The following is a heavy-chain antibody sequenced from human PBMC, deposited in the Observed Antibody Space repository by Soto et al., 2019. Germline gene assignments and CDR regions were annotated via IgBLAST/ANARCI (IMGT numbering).Heavy chain of an antibody. CDR1: GFTFSSYG. CDR2: IWYDVSNK. V-gene: IGHV3-33*06. D-gene: IGHD4-17*01. CDR3: ANADYGGNSEGACDI. J-gene: IGHJ3*02. Sequence: PGGSLRLSCAASGFTFSSYGMHWVRQAPGKGLEWVAVIWYDVSNKYYADSVKGRFTISRDNSKNTLYLQMNSLRAEDTAVYYCANADYGGNSEGACDIWGKETMVSVSS.